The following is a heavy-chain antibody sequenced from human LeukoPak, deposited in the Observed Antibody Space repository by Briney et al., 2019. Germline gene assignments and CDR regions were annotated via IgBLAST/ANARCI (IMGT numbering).Heavy chain of an antibody. J-gene: IGHJ4*02. CDR3: ARDPYGAGTYYGLDY. CDR2: VSYNESSI. D-gene: IGHD3-10*01. CDR1: GFTFSTYG. V-gene: IGHV3-30*03. Sequence: SGGSLILSCAASGFTFSTYGMHWVRQAPGKGLEWVAVVSYNESSIYYADSVKGRFTISRDNSKNTLYLQMNSLRAEDTAVYYCARDPYGAGTYYGLDYWGQGTLVTVSS.